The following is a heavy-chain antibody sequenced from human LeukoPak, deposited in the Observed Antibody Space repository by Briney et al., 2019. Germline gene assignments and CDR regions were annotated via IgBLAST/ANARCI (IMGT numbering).Heavy chain of an antibody. CDR2: IYPVDSDT. V-gene: IGHV5-51*01. J-gene: IGHJ5*02. CDR3: ARHRGTIFGMVMYNWFDP. CDR1: GYSFTSYW. Sequence: GESLKISCEASGYSFTSYWIGWVRQMPGKGLEWVALIYPVDSDTRYNPSFQGQVTISADKSINTVYLRWNSLKASDSAMYYCARHRGTIFGMVMYNWFDPWGQGTLVTVSS. D-gene: IGHD3-3*01.